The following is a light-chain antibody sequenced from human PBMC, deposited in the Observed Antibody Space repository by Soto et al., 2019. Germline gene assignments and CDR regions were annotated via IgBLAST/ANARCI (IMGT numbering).Light chain of an antibody. J-gene: IGLJ2*01. Sequence: QSALTQPRSVSGSPGQSVTISCTVTSSDVGGYNYVSWYQKYPGKAPRLMIYDVSKRPSGVPDRFSGSKSGNTASLTISGLQAEDEADYYCCSHAGSFTLVFGGGTKLTVL. CDR1: SSDVGGYNY. CDR3: CSHAGSFTLV. V-gene: IGLV2-11*01. CDR2: DVS.